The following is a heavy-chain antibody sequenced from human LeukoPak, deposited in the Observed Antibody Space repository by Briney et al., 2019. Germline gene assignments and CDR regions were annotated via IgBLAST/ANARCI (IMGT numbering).Heavy chain of an antibody. CDR3: AKEYSGYDFDY. D-gene: IGHD5-12*01. V-gene: IGHV3-23*01. CDR2: GSGVNS. J-gene: IGHJ4*02. Sequence: GSGVNSYYADSVRGRFTIPRDNSQNTLYLQMDSLRAEDTALYYCAKEYSGYDFDYWGQGTLVTVSS.